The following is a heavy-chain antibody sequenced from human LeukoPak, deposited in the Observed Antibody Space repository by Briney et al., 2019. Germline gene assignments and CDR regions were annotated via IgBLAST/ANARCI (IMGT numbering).Heavy chain of an antibody. CDR2: IYYGGSP. J-gene: IGHJ5*02. V-gene: IGHV4-39*01. Sequence: SETLSLTCNVSGGSISTTTNSWGWAWIRQRPTKGLEWIGSIYYGGSPYYTSSLKSRVTISVDTSKNQFSLKLASLTAADTAVYYCARRPIVGSTGFYFDPGGPGTLVTVSS. CDR1: GGSISTTTNS. D-gene: IGHD1-26*01. CDR3: ARRPIVGSTGFYFDP.